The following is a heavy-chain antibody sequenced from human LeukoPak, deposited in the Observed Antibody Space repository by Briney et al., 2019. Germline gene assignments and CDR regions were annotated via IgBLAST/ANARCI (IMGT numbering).Heavy chain of an antibody. CDR3: ARDLWELLMVKGCNDY. V-gene: IGHV3-48*01. Sequence: GGSLRLSXAASGFTFSSYSMNWVRQAPGKGLEWVSYISSSSSTIYYADSVKGRFTISRDNAKNSLYLQMNSLRAEDTAVYYCARDLWELLMVKGCNDYWGQGTLVTVSS. D-gene: IGHD1-26*01. CDR2: ISSSSSTI. CDR1: GFTFSSYS. J-gene: IGHJ4*02.